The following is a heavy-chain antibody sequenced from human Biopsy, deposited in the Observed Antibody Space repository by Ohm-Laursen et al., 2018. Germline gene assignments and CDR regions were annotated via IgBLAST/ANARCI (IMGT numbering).Heavy chain of an antibody. CDR3: ARGSNDFGGLYFPR. Sequence: TLSLTCIVSGGSISNNNYYWGWIRQPPGKGLEWIGSIFYRGSTHYKPSLKSRVNISVDTSKNQFSLKLNSVTAADTAVYYCARGSNDFGGLYFPRWGQGALVTVSS. D-gene: IGHD4-23*01. V-gene: IGHV4-39*07. CDR1: GGSISNNNYY. J-gene: IGHJ4*02. CDR2: IFYRGST.